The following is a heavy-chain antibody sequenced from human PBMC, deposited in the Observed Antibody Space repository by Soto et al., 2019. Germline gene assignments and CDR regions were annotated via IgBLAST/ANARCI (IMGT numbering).Heavy chain of an antibody. CDR1: GFTLSKFP. J-gene: IGHJ3*02. CDR2: IVVGAGNT. Sequence: SVKGSRTASGFTLSKFPVRWGRQARGQRPEGGGWIVVGAGNTNYAQGLQGRLTITRDVSTNTAYMELRGLRSEDTAVYYCAAELYSGGRCCSFDIWGQGTMVTVSS. D-gene: IGHD2-15*01. CDR3: AAELYSGGRCCSFDI. V-gene: IGHV1-58*01.